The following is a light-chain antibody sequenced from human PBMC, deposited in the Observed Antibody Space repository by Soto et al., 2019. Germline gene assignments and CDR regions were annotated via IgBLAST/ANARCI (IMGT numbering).Light chain of an antibody. CDR1: QSISNY. J-gene: IGKJ2*01. V-gene: IGKV1-39*01. CDR2: AAS. CDR3: QQSYNAPRT. Sequence: DIQMTQSPFSLSAYVGVRVTITCRASQSISNYLNWYQERPGKAPKLLIYAASNLQSGVPSRFSGSGSGTDFTLTVSSLQPEDFATYYCQQSYNAPRTFGQGTKLEIK.